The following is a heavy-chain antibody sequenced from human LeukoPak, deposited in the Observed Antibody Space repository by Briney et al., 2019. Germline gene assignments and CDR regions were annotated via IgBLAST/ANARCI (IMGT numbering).Heavy chain of an antibody. CDR2: IIPIFTTA. D-gene: IGHD5-24*01. CDR1: GGTFSNYA. J-gene: IGHJ3*02. V-gene: IGHV1-69*06. CDR3: ATAAVEMATEGAFDI. Sequence: ASVKVSCKASGGTFSNYAISWVRQAPGQGLEWMGGIIPIFTTAIYAQKFQGRVTMTEDTSTDTAYMELSSLRSEDTAVYYCATAAVEMATEGAFDIWGQGTMVTVSS.